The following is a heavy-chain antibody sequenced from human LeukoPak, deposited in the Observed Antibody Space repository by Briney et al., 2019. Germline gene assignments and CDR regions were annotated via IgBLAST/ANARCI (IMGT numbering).Heavy chain of an antibody. J-gene: IGHJ3*01. V-gene: IGHV3-74*01. CDR2: VTSDGTST. CDR3: AKTGETYNAFDV. D-gene: IGHD7-27*01. CDR1: GFSFSTTW. Sequence: HPGGSLRLSCAASGFSFSTTWMHWVRQAPGQGLVWVSRVTSDGTSTTYADSVKGRFTISRDNAKNTLYLQMDSLRAEDTAVYYCAKTGETYNAFDVWGQGTMVTVSS.